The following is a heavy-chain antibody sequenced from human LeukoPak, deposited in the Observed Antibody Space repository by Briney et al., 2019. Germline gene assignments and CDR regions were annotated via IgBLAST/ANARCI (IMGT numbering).Heavy chain of an antibody. V-gene: IGHV1-24*01. Sequence: ASVKVSCKVSGYSATQLSMHWLRQIPGKGLEGMEGFDPEDGQKIYAQKFQGRVTMTDYTSTDTAYIEVSGLRSDDTAVYFCATTFRATDDDYYGMDVWGQGTTVTVSS. D-gene: IGHD2/OR15-2a*01. CDR1: GYSATQLS. CDR2: FDPEDGQK. J-gene: IGHJ6*02. CDR3: ATTFRATDDDYYGMDV.